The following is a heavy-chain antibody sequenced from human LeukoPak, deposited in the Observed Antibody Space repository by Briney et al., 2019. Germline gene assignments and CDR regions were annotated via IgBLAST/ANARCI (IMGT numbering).Heavy chain of an antibody. CDR1: GGSISSCY. J-gene: IGHJ4*02. Sequence: PSETLSLTCTVSGGSISSCYWCWIRQPPGTGLARIGYIYYSGSSNYNPSLKRRVTISVDTSKNQFSLKLSSVTAADTAVYYCARSGIGYFDYWGQGTLVTVSS. CDR2: IYYSGSS. D-gene: IGHD1-26*01. V-gene: IGHV4-59*01. CDR3: ARSGIGYFDY.